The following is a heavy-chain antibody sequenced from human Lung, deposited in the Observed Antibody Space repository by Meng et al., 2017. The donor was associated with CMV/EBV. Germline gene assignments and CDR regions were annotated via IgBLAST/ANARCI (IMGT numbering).Heavy chain of an antibody. V-gene: IGHV3-30-3*01. CDR3: ARGSITGTTYYYYYGMDV. J-gene: IGHJ6*01. CDR2: ISYDGSNK. CDR1: GFTFSSYA. Sequence: GGSLRLXCAASGFTFSSYAMHWVRQAPGKGLEWVAVISYDGSNKYYADSVKGRFTISRDNSKNTLYLQMNSLRAEDTAVYYCARGSITGTTYYYYYGMDVWGQGTTVTVSS. D-gene: IGHD1-7*01.